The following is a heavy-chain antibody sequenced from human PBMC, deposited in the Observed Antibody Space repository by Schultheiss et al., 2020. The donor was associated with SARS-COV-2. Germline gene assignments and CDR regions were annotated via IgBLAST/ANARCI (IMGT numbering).Heavy chain of an antibody. V-gene: IGHV4-34*01. Sequence: SETLSLTCAVYGGSFSGYYWSWIRQPPGKGLEWIGEIYHSGSTNYNPSLKSRVTISVDKSKNQFSLNLSSVTAADTAVYYCARVSTMAVVVDYWGQGTLVTVSS. CDR1: GGSFSGYY. CDR3: ARVSTMAVVVDY. D-gene: IGHD2-21*01. J-gene: IGHJ4*02. CDR2: IYHSGST.